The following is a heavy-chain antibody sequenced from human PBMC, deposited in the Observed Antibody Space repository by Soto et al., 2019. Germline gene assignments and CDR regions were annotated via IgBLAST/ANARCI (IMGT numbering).Heavy chain of an antibody. CDR3: ATVRYLDHDSRGYLFDN. CDR2: ISRYGDFT. CDR1: GFTFNIYA. D-gene: IGHD3-22*01. Sequence: EVQLLESGGDLIQPGGSLRLSCAASGFTFNIYAMTWVRQAPGKGLEWVSAISRYGDFTYYADSVGGRFTISRDNSTNTLYLQMNSLRAEDTAVYYCATVRYLDHDSRGYLFDNWGQGTLVTVSS. V-gene: IGHV3-23*01. J-gene: IGHJ4*02.